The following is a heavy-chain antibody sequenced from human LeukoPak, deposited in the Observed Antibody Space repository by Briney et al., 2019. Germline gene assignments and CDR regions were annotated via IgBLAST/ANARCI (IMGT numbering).Heavy chain of an antibody. CDR2: ISSSSSYI. D-gene: IGHD6-13*01. Sequence: GGSLRLSCAASGFTFSSYAMSWVRQAPGKGLEWVSSISSSSSYIYYADSVKGRFTISRDNAKNSLYLQMNSLRAEDTAVYYCARGTIAAAVVYFQHWGQGTLVTVSS. CDR1: GFTFSSYA. CDR3: ARGTIAAAVVYFQH. V-gene: IGHV3-21*01. J-gene: IGHJ1*01.